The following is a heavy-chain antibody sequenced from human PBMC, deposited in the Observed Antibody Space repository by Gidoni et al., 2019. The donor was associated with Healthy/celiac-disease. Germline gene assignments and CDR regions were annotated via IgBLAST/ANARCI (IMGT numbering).Heavy chain of an antibody. J-gene: IGHJ4*02. CDR3: ARHPGTLAGYYFDY. D-gene: IGHD1-1*01. CDR1: GYIFTSDW. CDR2: IYPGDSDT. V-gene: IGHV5-51*01. Sequence: EVQLVQSGAEVKKPGASLTTSCKGSGYIFTSDWIGWVRQMPGRGRVWMGIIYPGDSDTRYSPSFQGQVTISADKSISTAYLQWSSLKASDTAMYYCARHPGTLAGYYFDYWGQGTLVTVSS.